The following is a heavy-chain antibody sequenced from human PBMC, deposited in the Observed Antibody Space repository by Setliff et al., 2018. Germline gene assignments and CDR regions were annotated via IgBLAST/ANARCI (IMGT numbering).Heavy chain of an antibody. J-gene: IGHJ5*02. Sequence: LRLSCAASGFTFSSYAMSWVRQAPGKGLEWVSAISGSGGSTYYADSVKGRFTISRDNAKNSLYLQMNSLRADDTAVYYCARDLDGGNGHDLWGRGTLVTVSS. D-gene: IGHD2-15*01. CDR1: GFTFSSYA. V-gene: IGHV3-23*01. CDR3: ARDLDGGNGHDL. CDR2: ISGSGGST.